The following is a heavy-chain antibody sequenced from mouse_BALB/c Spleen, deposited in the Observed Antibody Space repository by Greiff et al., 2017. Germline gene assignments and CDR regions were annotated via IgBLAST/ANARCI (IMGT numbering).Heavy chain of an antibody. CDR1: GFNIKDTY. V-gene: IGHV14-3*02. J-gene: IGHJ2*01. CDR3: ARQITTVVSDY. D-gene: IGHD1-1*01. Sequence: VQLKESGAELVKPGASVKLSCTASGFNIKDTYMHWVKQRPEQGLEWIGRIDPANGNTKYDPKFQGKATITADTSSNTAYLQLSSLTSEDTAVYYCARQITTVVSDYWGQGTTLTVSS. CDR2: IDPANGNT.